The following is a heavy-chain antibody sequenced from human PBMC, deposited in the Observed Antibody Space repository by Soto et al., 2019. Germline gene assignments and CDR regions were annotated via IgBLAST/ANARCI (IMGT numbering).Heavy chain of an antibody. J-gene: IGHJ1*01. V-gene: IGHV3-9*01. CDR2: ISWNSGFI. Sequence: EMELVESGGGLVQPGRSLRLSCVASGFKFDDYAMHWVRQVPGKGLEWVSGISWNSGFIAYADSVKGRFTISRDNAKDSVYLEMNSLTPEDTAFYYCAKDRSNSGWFLHLQYWGQGSLVTVSS. CDR1: GFKFDDYA. D-gene: IGHD6-19*01. CDR3: AKDRSNSGWFLHLQY.